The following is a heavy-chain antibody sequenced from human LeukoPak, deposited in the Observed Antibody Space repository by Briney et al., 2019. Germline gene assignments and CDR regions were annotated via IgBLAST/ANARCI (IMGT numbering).Heavy chain of an antibody. CDR1: GFTFSSYW. CDR2: IKQDGSEK. CDR3: TTEEPAAPPKNDY. Sequence: GGSLRLSCAASGFTFSSYWMSWVRQAPGKGLEWVANIKQDGSEKYYVDSVKGRFTISRDNAKNSLYLQMNSLKTEDTAVYYCTTEEPAAPPKNDYWGQGTLVTVSS. J-gene: IGHJ4*02. V-gene: IGHV3-7*03. D-gene: IGHD2-2*01.